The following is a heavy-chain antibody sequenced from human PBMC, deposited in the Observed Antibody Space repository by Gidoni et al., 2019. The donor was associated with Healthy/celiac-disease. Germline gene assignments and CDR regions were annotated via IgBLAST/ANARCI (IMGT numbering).Heavy chain of an antibody. D-gene: IGHD3-3*01. CDR1: GGTCSSYT. V-gene: IGHV1-69*02. J-gene: IGHJ6*02. CDR3: AILDDFSFYGMDV. CDR2: SITSLGIA. Sequence: QFQLVQSGAELKKPGSSVKVSCKASGGTCSSYTISWVRQAPGQGLEWMGRSITSLGIANVAQKFQGRFTITAEKSTSTAYMELSSLRSEDTAVYYCAILDDFSFYGMDVWGQGTTVTVSS.